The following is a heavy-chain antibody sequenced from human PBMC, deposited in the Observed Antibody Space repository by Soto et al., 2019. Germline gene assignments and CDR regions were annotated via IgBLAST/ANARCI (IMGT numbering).Heavy chain of an antibody. V-gene: IGHV1-18*01. Sequence: QVQLVQSGAEVKKPGASVKVSCKASGYTFTSYGISWVRQAPGQGLEWMEWISAHNGNTNYAQKLQGRVTMTTDTSTSTAYMELRSLRSDDTAVYYCARVYRITMVRGELSEYWGQGTLVTVSS. CDR1: GYTFTSYG. D-gene: IGHD3-10*01. CDR2: ISAHNGNT. CDR3: ARVYRITMVRGELSEY. J-gene: IGHJ4*02.